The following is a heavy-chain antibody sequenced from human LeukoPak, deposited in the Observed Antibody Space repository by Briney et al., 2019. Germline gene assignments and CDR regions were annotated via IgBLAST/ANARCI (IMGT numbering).Heavy chain of an antibody. CDR2: ISASGGGT. V-gene: IGHV3-23*01. J-gene: IGHJ4*02. CDR1: GFTFSDYA. D-gene: IGHD3-10*01. Sequence: GGSLRLSCAASGFTFSDYAMSWVRQAPGKGLEWVSGISASGGGTYYADSVKGRFTISRDNSKNTLYLQMNSLRAEDTAVYYCAKPSNFYASGTYYNPFDFWGQGTLVTVSS. CDR3: AKPSNFYASGTYYNPFDF.